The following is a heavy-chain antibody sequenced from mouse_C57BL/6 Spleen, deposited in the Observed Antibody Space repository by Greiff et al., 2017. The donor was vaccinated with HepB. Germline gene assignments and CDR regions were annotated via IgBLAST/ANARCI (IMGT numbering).Heavy chain of an antibody. D-gene: IGHD1-1*01. CDR3: AREENYGSTPWYFDV. J-gene: IGHJ1*03. CDR2: INPYNGGT. CDR1: GYTFTDYY. Sequence: VQLQQSGPVLVKPGASVKMSCKASGYTFTDYYMNWVKQSHGKSLEWIGVINPYNGGTSYNQKFKGKATLTVDKSSSTAYMELNSLTSEDSAVYYCAREENYGSTPWYFDVWGTGTTVTVSS. V-gene: IGHV1-19*01.